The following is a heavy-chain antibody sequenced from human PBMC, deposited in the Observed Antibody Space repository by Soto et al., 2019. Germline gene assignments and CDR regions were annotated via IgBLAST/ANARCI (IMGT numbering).Heavy chain of an antibody. V-gene: IGHV2-5*02. D-gene: IGHD1-7*01. Sequence: QITLKESGPTLVKPTQTLTLTCTFSGFSLSTSGVGVGWVRQPPGKALEWLVFIYWDDDKRYSPSLRSRLTITKDTSQNQVVLRMTNVDPVDTATYFCAHRRIGVSQWNYGDFDYWGQGTLVTVSS. J-gene: IGHJ4*02. CDR1: GFSLSTSGVG. CDR3: AHRRIGVSQWNYGDFDY. CDR2: IYWDDDK.